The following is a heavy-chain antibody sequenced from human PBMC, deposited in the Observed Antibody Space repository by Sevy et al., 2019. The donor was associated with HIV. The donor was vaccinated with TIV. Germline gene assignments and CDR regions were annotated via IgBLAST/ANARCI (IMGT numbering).Heavy chain of an antibody. CDR2: ISGSGGST. CDR3: AKDPRFMVRGVNLLDY. J-gene: IGHJ4*02. V-gene: IGHV3-23*01. CDR1: GFTFSSYA. D-gene: IGHD3-10*01. Sequence: GGSLRLSCAASGFTFSSYAMSWVRQAPGKGLEWVSAISGSGGSTYCADSVKGRFTISRDNSKNTLYLQMNSLRAEDTAVYYCAKDPRFMVRGVNLLDYWGQGTLVTVSS.